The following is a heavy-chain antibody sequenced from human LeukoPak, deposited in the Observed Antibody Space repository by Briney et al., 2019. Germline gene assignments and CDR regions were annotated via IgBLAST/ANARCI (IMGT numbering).Heavy chain of an antibody. Sequence: GGSLRLSCAASGFTFSDYYMSWVRQAPGKGLLWVSRINNDGSSTPYADSVKGRFTISRDNAKNTLYLQMNSLRAEDTAVYYCARSNHGCHDYWGQGTLVTVSS. CDR1: GFTFSDYY. D-gene: IGHD4-11*01. CDR3: ARSNHGCHDY. V-gene: IGHV3-74*01. CDR2: INNDGSST. J-gene: IGHJ4*02.